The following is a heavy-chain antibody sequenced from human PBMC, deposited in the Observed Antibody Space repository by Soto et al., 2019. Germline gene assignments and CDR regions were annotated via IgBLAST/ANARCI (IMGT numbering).Heavy chain of an antibody. D-gene: IGHD5-12*01. CDR1: GFTFRSSW. V-gene: IGHV3-7*01. CDR2: IHPDGTAT. J-gene: IGHJ4*02. CDR3: TRVSLLPVASY. Sequence: EEQLVESGGGLVQPGGSLRLSCAPSGFTFRSSWMNWVRQAPGRGLEWVANIHPDGTATFYVDSVKGRCTISRDNAANSLYLQMTSLTVADTAMYYCTRVSLLPVASYWGQGTLVTVS.